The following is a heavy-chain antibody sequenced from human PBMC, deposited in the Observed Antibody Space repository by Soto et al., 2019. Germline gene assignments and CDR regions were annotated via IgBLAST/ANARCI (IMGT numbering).Heavy chain of an antibody. CDR3: VKARYCSNGVCYTGAFDI. V-gene: IGHV3-64D*09. CDR1: GFTFSSYA. D-gene: IGHD2-8*01. CDR2: ISSNWGST. J-gene: IGHJ3*02. Sequence: GESLKLSCSASGFTFSSYAMHWVRQAPGKGLEYVSAISSNWGSTYYADSVKGRFTISRYNSKNTLYLQMSSLRAEDSAVYYCVKARYCSNGVCYTGAFDIWGQGTMVTVAS.